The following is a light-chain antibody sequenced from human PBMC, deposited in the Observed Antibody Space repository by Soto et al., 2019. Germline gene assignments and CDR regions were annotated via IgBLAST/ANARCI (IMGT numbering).Light chain of an antibody. CDR3: CAFTSAGTWV. CDR1: SSNIGAGYD. J-gene: IGLJ3*02. Sequence: QSVLTQPPSVSGAPGQRVTISCTGSSSNIGAGYDVHWYQHLPGTAPKLLIYGNNNRPSGVPDRFSGSKSGTSASLAITGLQAEDEADYYCCAFTSAGTWVFGGGTKLTVL. CDR2: GNN. V-gene: IGLV1-40*01.